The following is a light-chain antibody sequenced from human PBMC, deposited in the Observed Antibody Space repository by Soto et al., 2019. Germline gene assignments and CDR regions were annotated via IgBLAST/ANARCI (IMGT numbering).Light chain of an antibody. CDR1: QSVSSY. V-gene: IGKV3-11*01. CDR2: DAS. J-gene: IGKJ1*01. Sequence: EIVLKQSPATLSLSPGERATPFCRASQSVSSYLAWYQQKPGQAPRLLIYDASSRVTGIPDRFSGSGSGTEFTLTISSLQSEDFAVYYCLQYNNWWTFGQGTKVDIK. CDR3: LQYNNWWT.